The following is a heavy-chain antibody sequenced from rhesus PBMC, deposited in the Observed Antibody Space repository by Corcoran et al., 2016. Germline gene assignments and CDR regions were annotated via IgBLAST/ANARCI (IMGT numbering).Heavy chain of an antibody. D-gene: IGHD5-12*01. CDR3: ASRGYSYGLDS. CDR1: GASISSYW. V-gene: IGHV4-80*01. J-gene: IGHJ6*01. Sequence: QVQLQESGPGLVKPSETLSLTCAVSGASISSYWWSWIRQPPGKGLEWIGEINGNSSSPYYNPSLKSRVTISKDASKSQFSLKLSSVTAADTAVYYCASRGYSYGLDSWGQGVVVTVSS. CDR2: INGNSSSP.